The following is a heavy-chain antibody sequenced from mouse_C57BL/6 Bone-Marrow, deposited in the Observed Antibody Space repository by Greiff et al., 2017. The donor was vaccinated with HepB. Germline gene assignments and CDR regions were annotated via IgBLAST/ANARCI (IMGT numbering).Heavy chain of an antibody. CDR3: TRITTVVATYWYFDV. J-gene: IGHJ1*03. CDR1: GFTFSSYA. D-gene: IGHD1-1*01. CDR2: ISSGGDYI. V-gene: IGHV5-9-1*02. Sequence: EVKLVESGEGLVKPGGSLKLSCAASGFTFSSYAMSWVRQTPEKRLEWVAYISSGGDYIYYADTVKGRFTISRDNAGNTLYLQMSSLKSEDTAMYYCTRITTVVATYWYFDVWGTGTTVTVSS.